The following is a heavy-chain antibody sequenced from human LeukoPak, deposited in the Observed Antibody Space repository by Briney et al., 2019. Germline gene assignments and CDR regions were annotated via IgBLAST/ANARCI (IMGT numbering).Heavy chain of an antibody. CDR1: GGTFSSYA. CDR3: ARRPHYDILTGYYSYGMDV. Sequence: SVKVSCKASGGTFSSYAISWVRQAPGQGLEWMGGIIPIFGTANYAQKFQGRVTITADESTSTAYMELSNLRSEDTAVYYCARRPHYDILTGYYSYGMDVWGQGTTVTVSS. J-gene: IGHJ6*02. V-gene: IGHV1-69*13. CDR2: IIPIFGTA. D-gene: IGHD3-9*01.